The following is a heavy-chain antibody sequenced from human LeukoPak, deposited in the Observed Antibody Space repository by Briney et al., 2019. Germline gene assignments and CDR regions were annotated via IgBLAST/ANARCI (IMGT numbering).Heavy chain of an antibody. CDR3: ARAGGSIAAHIDY. Sequence: GGSLRFSCAASGFTFSSYSMNWVRQAPGKGLEWVSSISSSSSYIYYADSVKGRFTISRDNAKNSLYLQMNSLRAEDTAVYYCARAGGSIAAHIDYWGQGTLVTVSS. V-gene: IGHV3-21*01. D-gene: IGHD6-6*01. CDR1: GFTFSSYS. CDR2: ISSSSSYI. J-gene: IGHJ4*02.